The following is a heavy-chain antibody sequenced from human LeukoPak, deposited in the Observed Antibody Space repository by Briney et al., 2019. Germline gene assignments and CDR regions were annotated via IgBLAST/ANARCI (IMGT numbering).Heavy chain of an antibody. V-gene: IGHV3-21*01. CDR1: GFTFSSYS. CDR2: ISSSSSYI. J-gene: IGHJ4*02. Sequence: GGSLRLSCAASGFTFSSYSMNWVRQAPGKGLEGVSSISSSSSYIYYADSVKGRFTISRDNAKNSLYLQMNSLRAEDTAVYYCARTVRSYYYDSSGYYPSDYWGQGTLVTVSS. CDR3: ARTVRSYYYDSSGYYPSDY. D-gene: IGHD3-22*01.